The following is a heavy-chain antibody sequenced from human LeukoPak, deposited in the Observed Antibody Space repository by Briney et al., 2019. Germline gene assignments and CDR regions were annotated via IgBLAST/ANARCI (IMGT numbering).Heavy chain of an antibody. CDR2: IKQDGSVK. J-gene: IGHJ6*03. Sequence: GGSLRLSCAASGFTFSSYWMSWVRQATGKWLEWVANIKQDGSVKYYVDSVKGRFTISRDNAKNSLYVQMNRLRAEDTAVYYCARVMERSHYYHYIDVWGKGTTVAVSS. CDR3: ARVMERSHYYHYIDV. V-gene: IGHV3-7*01. D-gene: IGHD3-3*01. CDR1: GFTFSSYW.